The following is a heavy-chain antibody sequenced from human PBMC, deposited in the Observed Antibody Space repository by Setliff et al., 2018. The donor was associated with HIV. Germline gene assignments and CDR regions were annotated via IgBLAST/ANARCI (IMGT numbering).Heavy chain of an antibody. CDR3: ATSGTYYYGSGSYHASGY. CDR1: GYTFKSYG. CDR2: ISAYHHKT. D-gene: IGHD3-10*01. V-gene: IGHV1-18*01. J-gene: IGHJ4*02. Sequence: ASVKVSCKASGYTFKSYGITWVRQAPGQGLEWMGWISAYHHKTNYAQKLQGRVTMTTDTSTDTSDMELSSLRSEDTAVYYCATSGTYYYGSGSYHASGYWGQGTLVTVSS.